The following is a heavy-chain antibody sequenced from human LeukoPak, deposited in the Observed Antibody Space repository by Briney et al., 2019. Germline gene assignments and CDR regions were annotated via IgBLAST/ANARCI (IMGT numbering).Heavy chain of an antibody. CDR2: ISSSSSYI. CDR3: ARGVTAGEDYYFDY. J-gene: IGHJ4*02. V-gene: IGHV3-21*01. CDR1: GFTFSSYS. Sequence: GGSLRLSCAASGFTFSSYSMNWVRQAPGKGLEWVSSISSSSSYIYYADSVKGRFTISRDNAKNSLYLQMNSLRAEDTAVYYCARGVTAGEDYYFDYWGQGTLVTVPS. D-gene: IGHD2-2*01.